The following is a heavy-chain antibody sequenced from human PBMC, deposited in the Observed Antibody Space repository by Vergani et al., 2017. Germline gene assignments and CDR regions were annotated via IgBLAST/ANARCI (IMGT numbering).Heavy chain of an antibody. CDR2: ISSSGSTI. CDR1: GFTFSDYY. CDR3: ARAMTAYCGGDCYSTPFDY. Sequence: QVQLVESGGGLVKPGGSLRLSCAASGFTFSDYYMSWIRQAPGKGLEGVSYISSSGSTIDYADSVQGRFTISRNNAKNSLYLQMNSLRAEDTAVYYCARAMTAYCGGDCYSTPFDYWGQGTLVTVSA. J-gene: IGHJ4*02. D-gene: IGHD2-21*02. V-gene: IGHV3-11*01.